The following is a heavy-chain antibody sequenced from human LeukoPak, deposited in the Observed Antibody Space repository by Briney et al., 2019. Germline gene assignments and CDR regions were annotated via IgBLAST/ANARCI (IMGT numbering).Heavy chain of an antibody. Sequence: SETLSLTCGVYGGSFNAYYWSWVRQRPGKGLEWIGEIDHSGSANYNSSLKPRVTLSVDTSEKTFSLMLTSVTAADTAVYFCARVRTSSLLGYFYMDAWGKGATVTVSS. CDR2: IDHSGSA. J-gene: IGHJ6*03. D-gene: IGHD2-2*01. CDR3: ARVRTSSLLGYFYMDA. V-gene: IGHV4-34*01. CDR1: GGSFNAYY.